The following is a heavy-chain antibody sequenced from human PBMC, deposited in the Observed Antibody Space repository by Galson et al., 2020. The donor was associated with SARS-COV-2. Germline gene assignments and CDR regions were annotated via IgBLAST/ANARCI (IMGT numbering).Heavy chain of an antibody. CDR1: GGSISSSSYH. V-gene: IGHV4-39*07. CDR3: ARDYGYYDFWSGYSYYYYYYMGV. CDR2: IYYSGSH. Sequence: SETLSLTCTVSGGSISSSSYHWGWIRQPPGKGLEWIGSIYYSGSHYYNPSLKSRTTTTVDTSKNQFSLKLSSVTAADTAVYYCARDYGYYDFWSGYSYYYYYYMGVWGKGTTVTVSS. J-gene: IGHJ6*03. D-gene: IGHD3-3*01.